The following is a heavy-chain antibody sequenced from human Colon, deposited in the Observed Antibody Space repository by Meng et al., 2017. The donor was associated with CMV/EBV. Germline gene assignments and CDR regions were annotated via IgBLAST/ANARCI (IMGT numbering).Heavy chain of an antibody. CDR2: MSRSGGTI. Sequence: GGSLRLSCAASGFTFNGYEMNWVRQAPGKGLEWISYMSRSGGTIYYADSVKGRFTMSRDDAQKSLFLQMNSLRADDTAGYYCARDRHDFSNSGGMDVWGLGTTVTVSS. CDR3: ARDRHDFSNSGGMDV. D-gene: IGHD4-11*01. V-gene: IGHV3-48*03. CDR1: GFTFNGYE. J-gene: IGHJ6*02.